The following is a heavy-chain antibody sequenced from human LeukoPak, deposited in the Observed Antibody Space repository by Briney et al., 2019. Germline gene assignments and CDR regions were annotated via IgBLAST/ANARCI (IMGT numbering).Heavy chain of an antibody. Sequence: GGSQRLSCVATGLSFSSFAMSWVRQGPARGLEWVSSSRGNGETFYGDSVKGRFTLYSDSSTNTVYFQLNNLRVEDTAIYYCARASWVSTTDAVRWGQGTLVTVSS. V-gene: IGHV3-23*01. J-gene: IGHJ4*02. CDR2: SRGNGET. CDR1: GLSFSSFA. D-gene: IGHD1-14*01. CDR3: ARASWVSTTDAVR.